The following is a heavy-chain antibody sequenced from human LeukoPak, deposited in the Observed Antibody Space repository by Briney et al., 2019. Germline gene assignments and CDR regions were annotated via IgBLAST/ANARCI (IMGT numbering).Heavy chain of an antibody. V-gene: IGHV3-23*01. Sequence: GGSLRLSCAASGFTFSSYAMSWVRQAPGKGLEWVSAISGSGGSTYYADSVKGRFTISRDNAKNSLYLQMNSLRAEDTAVYYCAKRRSGSYRSNYFDYWGQGTLVTVSS. CDR2: ISGSGGST. D-gene: IGHD1-26*01. CDR1: GFTFSSYA. CDR3: AKRRSGSYRSNYFDY. J-gene: IGHJ4*02.